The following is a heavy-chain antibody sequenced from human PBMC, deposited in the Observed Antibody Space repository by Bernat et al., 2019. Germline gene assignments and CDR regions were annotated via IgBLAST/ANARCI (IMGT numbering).Heavy chain of an antibody. V-gene: IGHV3-21*01. CDR3: ARDSEELILWFGELGGHK. CDR1: GFTFSSYS. CDR2: ISSSSSYI. D-gene: IGHD3-10*01. J-gene: IGHJ4*02. Sequence: EVQLVESGGGLVKPGGSLRLSCAASGFTFSSYSMNWVRQAPGKGLEWVSSISSSSSYIYYADSVKGRFTISRDNAKNSLYLQMNSLRAEDTAVYYCARDSEELILWFGELGGHKWGQGTLVTVSS.